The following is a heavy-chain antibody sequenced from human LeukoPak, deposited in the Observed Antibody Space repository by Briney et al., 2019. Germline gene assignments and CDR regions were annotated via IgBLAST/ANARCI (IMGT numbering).Heavy chain of an antibody. CDR1: GFTVSSNY. CDR3: ARAYSSSWYGPNWFDP. J-gene: IGHJ5*01. V-gene: IGHV3-66*01. Sequence: PGGSQRLSRIASGFTVSSNYMSWVRQAPGKGLEWVSVIYSGGTTYYADSVQGRFSISRDNSKNTMYLQMNSLRADDTAVYYCARAYSSSWYGPNWFDPWGQGTLVTVSS. D-gene: IGHD6-13*01. CDR2: IYSGGTT.